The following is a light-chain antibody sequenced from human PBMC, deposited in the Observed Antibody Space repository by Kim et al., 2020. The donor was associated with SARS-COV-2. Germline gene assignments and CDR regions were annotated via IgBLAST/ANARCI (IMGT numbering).Light chain of an antibody. CDR3: QQSYSTPVT. CDR1: QSISSY. CDR2: AAS. V-gene: IGKV1-39*01. Sequence: ASVGDRVTITCRASQSISSYLNWYQQKPGKAPKLLIYAASRLQSGVPSRFSGSGSGTDFTLTISSLQPEDFATYYCQQSYSTPVTFGQGTKVDIK. J-gene: IGKJ1*01.